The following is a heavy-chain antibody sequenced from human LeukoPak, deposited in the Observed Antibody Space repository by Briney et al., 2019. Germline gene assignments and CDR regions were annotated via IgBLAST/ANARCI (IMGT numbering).Heavy chain of an antibody. J-gene: IGHJ6*02. Sequence: GGSLRLSCAASGFTFSSYAMSWVRQAPGKGLEWVSAISNSGGSTYYADSVKGRFTISRDNAKNSLYLQMNSLRAEDTAVYYCARDGTVTTESYYYYGMDVWGQGTTVTVSS. CDR1: GFTFSSYA. CDR2: ISNSGGST. V-gene: IGHV3-23*01. CDR3: ARDGTVTTESYYYYGMDV. D-gene: IGHD4-17*01.